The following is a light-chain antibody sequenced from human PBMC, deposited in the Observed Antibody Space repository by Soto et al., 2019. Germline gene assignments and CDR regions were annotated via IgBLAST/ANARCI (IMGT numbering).Light chain of an antibody. V-gene: IGKV3-15*01. J-gene: IGKJ1*01. CDR1: QSVSSN. CDR3: QQYDNWPPWT. CDR2: GAS. Sequence: EIVMTQSPDTLSVSPGERATLSCRASQSVSSNLAWYQQKPGQAPRLLIYGASTRATGIPARFIGSGSGSEFTLTISSLQSEDSAVYYCQQYDNWPPWTFGQGTKVEIK.